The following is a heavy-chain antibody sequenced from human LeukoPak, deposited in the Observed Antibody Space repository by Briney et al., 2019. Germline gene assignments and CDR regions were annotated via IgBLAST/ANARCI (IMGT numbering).Heavy chain of an antibody. V-gene: IGHV3-48*01. D-gene: IGHD5-24*01. CDR2: IGIDSGNT. J-gene: IGHJ4*02. CDR3: ARDYKYAFDN. Sequence: GGSLRLSCAASGFTFSDYSMNWVRQAPGKGLEWISYIGIDSGNTNYADSVKGRFTISGDKAKNSLDLQMNSLRVEDTAVYYCARDYKYAFDNWGQGTLVTVSS. CDR1: GFTFSDYS.